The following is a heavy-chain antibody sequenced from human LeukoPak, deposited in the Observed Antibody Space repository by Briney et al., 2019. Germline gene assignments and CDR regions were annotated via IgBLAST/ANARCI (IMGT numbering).Heavy chain of an antibody. CDR1: GYTFTTYH. D-gene: IGHD5-24*01. CDR2: IIPSGGST. V-gene: IGHV1-46*01. J-gene: IGHJ5*01. CDR3: ARGSGDGYANWLDS. Sequence: ASVKLSCKASGYTFTTYHMHWVRQATGQGLEWMGIIIPSGGSTAYAQKFQGRVTMTRDTSTRTVYMELSSLSSEDTAVYYCARGSGDGYANWLDSWGQGTLVTVSS.